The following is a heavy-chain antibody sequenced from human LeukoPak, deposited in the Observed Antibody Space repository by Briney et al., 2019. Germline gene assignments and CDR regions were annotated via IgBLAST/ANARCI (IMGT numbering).Heavy chain of an antibody. V-gene: IGHV3-9*01. Sequence: PGGSLRLSCAASGFTFDDYAMHWVRQAPGKGLEWVSGISWNSGSIGYADPVKGRFTISRDNAKNSLYLQMNSLRAEDTALYYCAKDKGSGIFGVESRPYFDYWGQGTLVTVSS. CDR1: GFTFDDYA. CDR2: ISWNSGSI. D-gene: IGHD3-3*02. CDR3: AKDKGSGIFGVESRPYFDY. J-gene: IGHJ4*02.